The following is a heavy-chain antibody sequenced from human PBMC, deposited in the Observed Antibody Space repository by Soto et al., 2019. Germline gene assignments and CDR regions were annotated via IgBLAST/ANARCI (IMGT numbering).Heavy chain of an antibody. CDR1: GFSFSDHY. V-gene: IGHV3-72*01. CDR3: GVEKRGGYQPIDY. D-gene: IGHD5-18*01. Sequence: EVQLVESGGGLVQPGGSLRLSCAASGFSFSDHYMGWVRQAPGKGLEWVGRIRDKANAYAAEYAAAVKGRFTISRDDSKNSLFRQMNSLNSGDTAVYYCGVEKRGGYQPIDYWGQVTLVTVSS. CDR2: IRDKANAYAA. J-gene: IGHJ4*02.